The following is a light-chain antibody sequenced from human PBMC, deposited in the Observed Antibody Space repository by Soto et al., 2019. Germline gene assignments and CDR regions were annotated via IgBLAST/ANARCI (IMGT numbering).Light chain of an antibody. CDR1: SSDVGAYDY. CDR3: RSYTSSSSVI. V-gene: IGLV2-14*01. CDR2: DVK. J-gene: IGLJ2*01. Sequence: QSALTQPASVSGSPGQSIAISCTGTSSDVGAYDYVSWYQQHPGKAPKLMIYDVKYRPSGVSNRFSGSKSGNTASLTISGLQAEDEADYYCRSYTSSSSVIFGGGTKLTVL.